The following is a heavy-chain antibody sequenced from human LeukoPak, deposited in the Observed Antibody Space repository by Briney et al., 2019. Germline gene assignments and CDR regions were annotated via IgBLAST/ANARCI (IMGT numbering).Heavy chain of an antibody. V-gene: IGHV4-34*01. Sequence: PSETLSLTCAVYGGSFSGYYWSWIRQPPGKGLEWIGENNHSGSTNYNPSLKSRVTISVDTSKNQFSLKLSSVTAADTAVYYCARALYYYDSSGYPRDRWFDPWGQGTLVTVSS. J-gene: IGHJ5*02. CDR1: GGSFSGYY. D-gene: IGHD3-22*01. CDR2: NNHSGST. CDR3: ARALYYYDSSGYPRDRWFDP.